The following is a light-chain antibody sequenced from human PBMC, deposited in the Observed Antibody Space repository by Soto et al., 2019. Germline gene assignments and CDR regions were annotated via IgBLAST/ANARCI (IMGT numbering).Light chain of an antibody. CDR2: DES. V-gene: IGKV3D-20*01. Sequence: VLSMSLVTLSLSSGESATLSCGASQTVRNYYLAWYQQKPGAAPRLLIYDESSRATGIPDRFSGGGSRTDFTLSISSLEPEDFAVYYCQQFSSYTLTFGGWTNLEI. CDR1: QTVRNYY. J-gene: IGKJ4*01. CDR3: QQFSSYTLT.